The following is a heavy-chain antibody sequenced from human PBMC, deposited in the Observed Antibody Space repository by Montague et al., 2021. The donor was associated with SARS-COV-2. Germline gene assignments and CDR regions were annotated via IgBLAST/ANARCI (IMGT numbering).Heavy chain of an antibody. CDR1: GDSITYFY. D-gene: IGHD6-13*01. V-gene: IGHV4-4*07. J-gene: IGHJ4*02. CDR3: ARDVVAAPGTFDY. CDR2: VSASGST. Sequence: SETLSLTCTVSGDSITYFYWSWIRQLAGKGPEWIGRVSASGSTNYNPSLNSRVTMSVDTSKKQFSLRLSPVTAADTAVYYCARDVVAAPGTFDYWGQGTLVTVSS.